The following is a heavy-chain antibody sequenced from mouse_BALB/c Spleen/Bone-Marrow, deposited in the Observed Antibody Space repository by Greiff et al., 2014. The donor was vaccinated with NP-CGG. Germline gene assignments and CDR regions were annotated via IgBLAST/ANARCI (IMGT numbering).Heavy chain of an antibody. CDR3: AMWLRRDYYAMDY. Sequence: LVESGPELVKPRASVRISCKASGYTFTRYYIQWMKQRPGQGLEWIGWIYPGNVNTKYNEKFKGKATLTADKSSSTAYMQLSSLTSEDSAVYFCAMWLRRDYYAMDYWGQGTSVTVSS. D-gene: IGHD2-2*01. CDR2: IYPGNVNT. V-gene: IGHV1S56*01. CDR1: GYTFTRYY. J-gene: IGHJ4*01.